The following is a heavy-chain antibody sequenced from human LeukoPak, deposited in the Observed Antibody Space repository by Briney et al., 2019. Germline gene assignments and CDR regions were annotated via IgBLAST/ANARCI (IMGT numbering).Heavy chain of an antibody. D-gene: IGHD3-22*01. J-gene: IGHJ4*02. CDR2: ISSSGITI. Sequence: PGGSLRLSCAASGFTFSGYYMIWIRQAPGKGLDWVSYISSSGITIDYADSVKGRFTVSRDNTKNSLYLQMNSLRAEDTAVYYCARDRDYDSSGYWGQGTLVTVSS. V-gene: IGHV3-11*04. CDR1: GFTFSGYY. CDR3: ARDRDYDSSGY.